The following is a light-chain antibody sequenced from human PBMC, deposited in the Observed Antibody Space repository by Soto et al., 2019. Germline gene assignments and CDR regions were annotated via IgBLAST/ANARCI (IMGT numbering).Light chain of an antibody. CDR2: DAS. J-gene: IGKJ5*01. V-gene: IGKV1-5*01. Sequence: DIPTTQSPSTRSASVGDRVNITGRASQSISSWLAWYPKKPGKDPKILIYDASSLESGVPSRFSGSGSGTDFTLTISGLQTEDFATYYCQQLNSYTFTFGQGTRLEIK. CDR1: QSISSW. CDR3: QQLNSYTFT.